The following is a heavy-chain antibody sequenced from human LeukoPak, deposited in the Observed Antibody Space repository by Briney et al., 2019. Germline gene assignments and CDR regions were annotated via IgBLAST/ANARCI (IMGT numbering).Heavy chain of an antibody. CDR3: ARDHYYDGRGRFDP. D-gene: IGHD3-16*01. CDR2: VYFDGGT. Sequence: SETLSLTCSVSGGSVTSGTYHWGWIRQPPGKGLEWIGSVYFDGGTHYNPSLQSRVTISVDTSKNQFSLRLSSVTAADTALYYCARDHYYDGRGRFDPWGQGTLVTISS. J-gene: IGHJ5*02. V-gene: IGHV4-39*07. CDR1: GGSVTSGTYH.